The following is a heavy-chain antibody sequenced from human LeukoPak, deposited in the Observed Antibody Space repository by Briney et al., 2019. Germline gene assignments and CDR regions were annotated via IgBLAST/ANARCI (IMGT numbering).Heavy chain of an antibody. CDR3: ARALRGYSSYMDV. J-gene: IGHJ6*03. Sequence: SGTLSLTCTVSGGSISSGSYYWSWIRQPAGKGLEWIGRIYTSGSTNYNPSLKSRVTISVDTSKNQFSLKLSSVTAADTAVYYCARALRGYSSYMDVWGKGTTVTISS. CDR1: GGSISSGSYY. D-gene: IGHD5-18*01. V-gene: IGHV4-61*02. CDR2: IYTSGST.